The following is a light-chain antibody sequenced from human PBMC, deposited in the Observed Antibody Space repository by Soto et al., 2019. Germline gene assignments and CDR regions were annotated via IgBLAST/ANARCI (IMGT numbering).Light chain of an antibody. CDR2: EVS. CDR1: SSDVGSYNR. CDR3: SSYTSSSTYV. Sequence: QSALTQPPSVSGAPGQSVAISCTGTSSDVGSYNRVSWYQQPPGTAPKVMIYEVSNRPSGVPDRFSGSKSGNTASLTISGLQAEDEADYYCSSYTSSSTYVFGTGTKVTVL. J-gene: IGLJ1*01. V-gene: IGLV2-18*02.